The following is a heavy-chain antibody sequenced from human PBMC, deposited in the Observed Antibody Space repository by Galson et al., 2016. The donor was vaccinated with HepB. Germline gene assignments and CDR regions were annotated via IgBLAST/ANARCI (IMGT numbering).Heavy chain of an antibody. V-gene: IGHV3-30*18. CDR2: ISCDGSNA. J-gene: IGHJ4*02. CDR1: GFTFSSYA. Sequence: SLRLSCAASGFTFSSYALSWVRQAPGKGLEWVAGISCDGSNAYNGASVPGRFTISRDNSKNTLYLQMNSLRVDDTAVYYCAKVTTLQVHFGYFDHWGQGTLVTVSS. D-gene: IGHD1-1*01. CDR3: AKVTTLQVHFGYFDH.